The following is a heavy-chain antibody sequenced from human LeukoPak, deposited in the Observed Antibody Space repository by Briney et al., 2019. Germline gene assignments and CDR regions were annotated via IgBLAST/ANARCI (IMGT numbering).Heavy chain of an antibody. V-gene: IGHV1-69*05. D-gene: IGHD5-12*01. J-gene: IGHJ4*02. Sequence: ASVKVSCKASGGTFSSYAISWVRQAPGQGLEWMGRIIPIFGTANYAQKFQGRVTITTDESTSTAYMELSSLRSEDTAVYYCAKGSGYYSFDYWSQGTLVTVPS. CDR3: AKGSGYYSFDY. CDR2: IIPIFGTA. CDR1: GGTFSSYA.